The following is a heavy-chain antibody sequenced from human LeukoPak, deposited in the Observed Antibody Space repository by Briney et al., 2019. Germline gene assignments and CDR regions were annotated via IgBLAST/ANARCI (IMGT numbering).Heavy chain of an antibody. Sequence: TGGSVRLFCAASGFIFSRYAMIGVRRARGKGLVCVSSLTSRGGRTYCAGAVKDQFTISRDNYENTVYLQMNSLRAEDTAVYYCAKDRPNYYDSSGHYYRRNGDYWGKGTLVSVSS. V-gene: IGHV3-23*01. CDR2: LTSRGGRT. J-gene: IGHJ4*02. D-gene: IGHD3-22*01. CDR3: AKDRPNYYDSSGHYYRRNGDY. CDR1: GFIFSRYA.